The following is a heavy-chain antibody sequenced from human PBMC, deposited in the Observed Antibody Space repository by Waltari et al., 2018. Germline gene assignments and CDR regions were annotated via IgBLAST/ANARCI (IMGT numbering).Heavy chain of an antibody. J-gene: IGHJ3*02. Sequence: QVQLVQSGAEVKKPGSSVKVSCKASGGTFSSYAISWVRQAPGQGLEWMGGIIPILGTANYAQKFQGRVTITTDESTSTAYMELSSLRSEDTAMYYCARGFFVPYSGSYSCAFDIWGQGTMVTVSS. V-gene: IGHV1-69*05. D-gene: IGHD1-26*01. CDR2: IIPILGTA. CDR1: GGTFSSYA. CDR3: ARGFFVPYSGSYSCAFDI.